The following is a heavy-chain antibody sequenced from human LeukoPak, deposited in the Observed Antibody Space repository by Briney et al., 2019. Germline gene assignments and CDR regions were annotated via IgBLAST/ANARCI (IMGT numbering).Heavy chain of an antibody. V-gene: IGHV3-9*01. CDR1: GFTFEDYA. Sequence: PGGSLRLSCAASGFTFEDYAMHWVRHAPGKGLERVSGINWSCGTIDYADSVKGRFTISRDNAKNSLYLQMNSLRAEDTALYYCAKDIRSGSFEYFQHWGQGTLVTVSS. CDR2: INWSCGTI. D-gene: IGHD1-26*01. J-gene: IGHJ1*01. CDR3: AKDIRSGSFEYFQH.